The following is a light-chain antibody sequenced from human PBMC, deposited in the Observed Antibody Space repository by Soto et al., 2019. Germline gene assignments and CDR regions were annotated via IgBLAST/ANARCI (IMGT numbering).Light chain of an antibody. CDR1: SSDVGGYNY. Sequence: SVLTQPASAYGSPGQSVTISYTGTSSDVGGYNYVSWYQQHPGKAPKLMIYEVSKRPSGVPDRFSGSKSGNTASLTVSGLQAEDEADYYCSSYAGSNNLYVFGTGTKVTVL. CDR2: EVS. J-gene: IGLJ1*01. CDR3: SSYAGSNNLYV. V-gene: IGLV2-8*01.